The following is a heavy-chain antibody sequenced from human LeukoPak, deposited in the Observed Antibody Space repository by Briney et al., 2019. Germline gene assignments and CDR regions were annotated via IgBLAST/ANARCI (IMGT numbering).Heavy chain of an antibody. J-gene: IGHJ4*02. CDR3: ARGPGGSY. D-gene: IGHD2-15*01. CDR1: GGSISSYY. V-gene: IGHV4-59*01. CDR2: IYYSGST. Sequence: SETLSLTCTVSGGSISSYYWSWIRRPPGKGLEWIGYIYYSGSTNYNPSLKSRVTISVDTSKNQFSLKLSSVTAADTAVYYCARGPGGSYWGQGTLVTVSS.